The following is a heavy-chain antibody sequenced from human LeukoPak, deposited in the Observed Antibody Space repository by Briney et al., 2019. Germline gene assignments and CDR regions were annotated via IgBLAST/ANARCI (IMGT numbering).Heavy chain of an antibody. CDR2: INPSGGST. Sequence: GASVKVSCKASGYTFTSYYMHWVRQAPGQGLEWMGIINPSGGSTSYAQKFQGRVTMTRDMSTSTVYMELSSLRSEDTAVYYCARARRYYDSSGYPQFYFDYWGQGTLVTVSS. D-gene: IGHD3-22*01. CDR3: ARARRYYDSSGYPQFYFDY. CDR1: GYTFTSYY. J-gene: IGHJ4*02. V-gene: IGHV1-46*01.